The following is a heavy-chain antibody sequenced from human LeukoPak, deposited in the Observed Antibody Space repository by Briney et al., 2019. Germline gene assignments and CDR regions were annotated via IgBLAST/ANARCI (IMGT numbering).Heavy chain of an antibody. Sequence: GGSLRLSCAGSGFSFSRHAMHWVRQAPGKGLECVSGIRNDGGGKYFANSVKGRFNISRDNSKNPVYLQMGSLRADDMAVYYCARADRPDAFDIWGQGTLVTVSS. CDR3: ARADRPDAFDI. V-gene: IGHV3-64*01. J-gene: IGHJ3*02. CDR1: GFSFSRHA. CDR2: IRNDGGGK.